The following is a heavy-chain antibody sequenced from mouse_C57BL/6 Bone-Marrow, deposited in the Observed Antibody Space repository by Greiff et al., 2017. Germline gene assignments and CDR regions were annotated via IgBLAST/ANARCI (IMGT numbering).Heavy chain of an antibody. CDR2: ISDGGSYT. J-gene: IGHJ4*01. V-gene: IGHV5-4*01. CDR1: GFTFSSYA. D-gene: IGHD2-14*01. Sequence: EVKLMESGGGLVKPGGSLKLSCAASGFTFSSYAMSWVRQTPEKRLEWVATISDGGSYTYYPDNVKGRFTISRDNAKNNLYLQMSHPKSEDTAMYYCAREGVRRAMDYWGQGTSVTVSS. CDR3: AREGVRRAMDY.